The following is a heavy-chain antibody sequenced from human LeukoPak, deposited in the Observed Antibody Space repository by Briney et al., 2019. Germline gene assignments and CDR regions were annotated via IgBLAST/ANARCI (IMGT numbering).Heavy chain of an antibody. D-gene: IGHD6-13*01. Sequence: ASVKVSCKVSGYTLTELSMHWVRQAPGKGLEWMGGFDPGDGETIYAQKFQGRVTMTEDTSTDTAYMELSSLRSEDTAVYYCATAPQTQGIAAAAWGQGTLVTVSS. V-gene: IGHV1-24*01. CDR3: ATAPQTQGIAAAA. CDR2: FDPGDGET. CDR1: GYTLTELS. J-gene: IGHJ5*02.